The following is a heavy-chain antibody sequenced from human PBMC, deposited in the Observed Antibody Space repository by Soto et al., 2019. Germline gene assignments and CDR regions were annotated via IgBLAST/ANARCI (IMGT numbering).Heavy chain of an antibody. CDR1: GGSIRDNIFY. Sequence: TLSLTCTVSGGSIRDNIFYWGWIRQPPGKGLEWIGSIYYSGSTYYNPSLESRVTMSVDMSNNHLSLRLKSVTAADMAVYYCGKGDGYNFTLQFWGQGTLVTVSS. CDR3: GKGDGYNFTLQF. J-gene: IGHJ4*02. V-gene: IGHV4-39*02. CDR2: IYYSGST. D-gene: IGHD5-12*01.